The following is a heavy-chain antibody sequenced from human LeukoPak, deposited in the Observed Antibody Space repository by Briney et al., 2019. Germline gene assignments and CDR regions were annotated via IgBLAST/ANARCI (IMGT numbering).Heavy chain of an antibody. D-gene: IGHD6-13*01. CDR2: IIPILGIA. Sequence: ASVKVSCKGSGGTFSSYAISWVRQAPGQGLEWMGRIIPILGIANYAQKFQGRVTITADKSTSTAYMELSRLRSDDTAVYYCARDLYSSSWSPDYWGQGTLVTVSS. CDR3: ARDLYSSSWSPDY. V-gene: IGHV1-69*04. J-gene: IGHJ4*02. CDR1: GGTFSSYA.